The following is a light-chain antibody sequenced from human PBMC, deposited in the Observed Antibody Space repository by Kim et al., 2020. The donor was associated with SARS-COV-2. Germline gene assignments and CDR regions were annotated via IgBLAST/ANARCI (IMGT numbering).Light chain of an antibody. CDR2: DAS. Sequence: GDRVTISCRATQSVGSHLHWYQQKPGKAPKLLIYDASNLESGVPSRFIGSGSGTDFTLTVSSLQPEDFGTYFCQQTYSDRTFGQGTKVDIK. V-gene: IGKV1-39*01. J-gene: IGKJ1*01. CDR3: QQTYSDRT. CDR1: QSVGSH.